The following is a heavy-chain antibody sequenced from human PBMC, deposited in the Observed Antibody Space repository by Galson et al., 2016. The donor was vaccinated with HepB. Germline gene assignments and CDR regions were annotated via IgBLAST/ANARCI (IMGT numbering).Heavy chain of an antibody. CDR1: GRSFSDYS. CDR3: ASERGYCSSNTSYRGYYYGMDV. D-gene: IGHD2-2*02. Sequence: ATLFPTCAVYGRSFSDYSWCWLRPPPGRRLELIGVISLSGSTYYIPSLKRRLTISVDTSKNQLSLKLTSVTAADTAVYYCASERGYCSSNTSYRGYYYGMDVWGQGATVTVSS. J-gene: IGHJ6*02. V-gene: IGHV4-34*01. CDR2: ISLSGST.